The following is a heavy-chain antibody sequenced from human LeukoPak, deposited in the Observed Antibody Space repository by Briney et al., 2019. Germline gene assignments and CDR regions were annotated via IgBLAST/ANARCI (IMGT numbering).Heavy chain of an antibody. Sequence: GGSLRLSCAASGFTFSSYSMNWVRQAPGKGLEWVSYISSSSSTIYYADSVKGRFTISRDNAKNSLYLQMNSLRDEDTAVYYCARYHDYVWGSYRYSYGMDVWGQGTTVTVSS. V-gene: IGHV3-48*02. J-gene: IGHJ6*02. CDR2: ISSSSSTI. D-gene: IGHD3-16*02. CDR1: GFTFSSYS. CDR3: ARYHDYVWGSYRYSYGMDV.